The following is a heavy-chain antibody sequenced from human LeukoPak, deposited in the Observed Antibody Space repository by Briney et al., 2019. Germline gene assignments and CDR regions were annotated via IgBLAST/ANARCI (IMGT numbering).Heavy chain of an antibody. CDR3: ARDGLGYCSSTSCQTNNWFDP. V-gene: IGHV3-23*01. CDR1: GFTFSSYA. Sequence: GGSLRLSCAASGFTFSSYAMSWVRQAPGKGLEWVSAISGSGGSTYYADSVKGRFTISRDNSKNTLYLQMNSLRAEDTAVYYCARDGLGYCSSTSCQTNNWFDPWGQGTLVTVSS. D-gene: IGHD2-2*01. CDR2: ISGSGGST. J-gene: IGHJ5*02.